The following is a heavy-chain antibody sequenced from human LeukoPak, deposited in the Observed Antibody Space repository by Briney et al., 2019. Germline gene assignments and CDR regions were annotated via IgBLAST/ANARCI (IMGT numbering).Heavy chain of an antibody. CDR1: GGSISSGGYY. Sequence: SQTLSLTCTVSGGSISSGGYYWNWIRQHPGKGLEWIGYIYYSGSTYHNPSLKSRVTISVDTSKNQFSLKLSSVTAADTAVYYCARNINYDSSGYPFDYWGQGTLVTVSS. J-gene: IGHJ4*02. V-gene: IGHV4-31*03. CDR3: ARNINYDSSGYPFDY. D-gene: IGHD3-22*01. CDR2: IYYSGST.